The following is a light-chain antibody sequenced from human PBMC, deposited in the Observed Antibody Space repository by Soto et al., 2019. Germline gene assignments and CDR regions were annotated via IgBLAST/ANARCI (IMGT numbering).Light chain of an antibody. J-gene: IGKJ4*01. V-gene: IGKV3-15*01. Sequence: VMTQSPAILSVSLGERATLSCLASQSISDNLAWYQQSSGQAPRLLIYGASTRATGVPARFSGSGSGTEFTLTISSLQSDYCAIYYCQQYKSWTPLTFGGGTKVE. CDR1: QSISDN. CDR2: GAS. CDR3: QQYKSWTPLT.